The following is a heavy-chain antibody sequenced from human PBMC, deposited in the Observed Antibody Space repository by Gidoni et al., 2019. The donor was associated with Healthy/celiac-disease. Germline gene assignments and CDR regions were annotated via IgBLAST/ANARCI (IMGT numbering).Heavy chain of an antibody. CDR2: ISGSGGST. Sequence: EVQLLESGGGLVQPGGSLRLSCAASGFTFSSYAMSWVRQAPGKGLAWVSAISGSGGSTYYADSVKGRFTISRDNSKNTLYLQMNSLRAEDTAVYYCAKAPVGWNYNNWFDPWGQGTLVTVSS. J-gene: IGHJ5*02. CDR1: GFTFSSYA. CDR3: AKAPVGWNYNNWFDP. D-gene: IGHD1-7*01. V-gene: IGHV3-23*01.